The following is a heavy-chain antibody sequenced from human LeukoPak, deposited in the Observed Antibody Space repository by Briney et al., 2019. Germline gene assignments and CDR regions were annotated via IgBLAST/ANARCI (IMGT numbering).Heavy chain of an antibody. CDR3: ARGQGSRRFTYYYYYGMDV. CDR1: GGSFSGYY. D-gene: IGHD3-10*01. Sequence: SETLSLTCAVYGGSFSGYYWSWIRQPPGNGLEWIGEINHSGSTNYNPSLKSRVTISVDTSKNQFSLKLSSVTAADTAVYYCARGQGSRRFTYYYYYGMDVWGQGTTVTVSS. CDR2: INHSGST. V-gene: IGHV4-34*01. J-gene: IGHJ6*02.